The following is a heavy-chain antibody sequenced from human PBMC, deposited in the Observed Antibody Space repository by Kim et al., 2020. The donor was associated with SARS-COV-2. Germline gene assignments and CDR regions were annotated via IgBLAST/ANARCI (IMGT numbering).Heavy chain of an antibody. Sequence: SETLSLTCAVYGGSFSGYYWSWIRQPPGKGLEWIGEINHSGSTNYNPSLKSRVTISVDTSKNQFSLKLSSVTAADTAVYYCASLGTMIVVPDDAFDIWGQGTMVTVSS. V-gene: IGHV4-34*01. J-gene: IGHJ3*02. D-gene: IGHD3-22*01. CDR1: GGSFSGYY. CDR3: ASLGTMIVVPDDAFDI. CDR2: INHSGST.